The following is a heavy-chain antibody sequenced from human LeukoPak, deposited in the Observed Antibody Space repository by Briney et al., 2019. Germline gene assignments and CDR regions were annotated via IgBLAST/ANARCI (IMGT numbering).Heavy chain of an antibody. D-gene: IGHD1-1*01. J-gene: IGHJ4*02. CDR1: GFTVSSNY. CDR3: AKDLRPDGINDFDH. V-gene: IGHV3-53*01. CDR2: IYSSGST. Sequence: PGGSLRLSCAASGFTVSSNYMSRVRQAPGKGLEWVSVIYSSGSTYYADSVKGRFTISRDNSKNTLYLQMNSLRAENTAVYYCAKDLRPDGINDFDHWGQGTLVTVSS.